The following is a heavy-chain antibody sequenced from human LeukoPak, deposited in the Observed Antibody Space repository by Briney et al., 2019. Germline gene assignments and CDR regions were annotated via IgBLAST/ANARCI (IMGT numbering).Heavy chain of an antibody. Sequence: PSETLSLTCSVSGGSIINDYWNWIRQPPGKGLEWIGYIYYTGNMLYSPPLKSRVTISVDTSKNQFSLKLKSVTAADTAVYYCARGGDRSSWSIDYWGQGTLVTVSS. J-gene: IGHJ4*02. CDR1: GGSIINDY. V-gene: IGHV4-59*12. CDR3: ARGGDRSSWSIDY. D-gene: IGHD6-13*01. CDR2: IYYTGNM.